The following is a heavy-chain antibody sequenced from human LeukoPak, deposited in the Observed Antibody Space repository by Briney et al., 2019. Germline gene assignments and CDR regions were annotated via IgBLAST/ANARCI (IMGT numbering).Heavy chain of an antibody. D-gene: IGHD3-22*01. CDR3: AREYDSRGGYFDY. J-gene: IGHJ4*02. CDR2: IYHSGTT. CDR1: NYSITSGYF. Sequence: SETLSLTCAVSNYSITSGYFWGWIRQPPGKGLEWIASIYHSGTTYYNPSLRNRVTLFVDTSKNQFSLKLSSVTAADTAVYYCAREYDSRGGYFDYWGRGTLVTVSS. V-gene: IGHV4-38-2*02.